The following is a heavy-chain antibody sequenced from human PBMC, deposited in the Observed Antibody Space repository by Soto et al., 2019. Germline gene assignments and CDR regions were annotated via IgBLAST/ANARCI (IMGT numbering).Heavy chain of an antibody. V-gene: IGHV3-23*01. CDR1: GVSFSNYA. D-gene: IGHD3-22*01. CDR3: ATRNYFDRSGYYYYYFDY. J-gene: IGHJ4*02. CDR2: ISESGGST. Sequence: GGSLRLSCVASGVSFSNYAMSWVRQAPGKGLEWVSGISESGGSTYYADSVKGRFTISRDNSKNTVFLQINSLRAEDTAVYYCATRNYFDRSGYYYYYFDYWGQGALVTVSS.